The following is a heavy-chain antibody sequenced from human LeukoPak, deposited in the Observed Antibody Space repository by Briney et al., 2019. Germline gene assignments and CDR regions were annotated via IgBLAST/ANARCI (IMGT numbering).Heavy chain of an antibody. J-gene: IGHJ4*02. CDR3: ARGDIAARRTFDY. D-gene: IGHD6-6*01. CDR2: IYYSGST. CDR1: GGSISSYH. Sequence: SETLSLTCTVSGGSISSYHWSWIRQPPGKGLEWIGYIYYSGSTNYNPSLKGRVTISVDTSKNRFSLKLSSVTAADTAVYYCARGDIAARRTFDYWGQGTLVTVSS. V-gene: IGHV4-59*01.